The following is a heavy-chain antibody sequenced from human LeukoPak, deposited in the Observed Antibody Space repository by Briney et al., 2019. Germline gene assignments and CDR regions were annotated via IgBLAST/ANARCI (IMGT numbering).Heavy chain of an antibody. Sequence: GGSLRLSGAASGFSVSNKCMSWVRQAPGKGLDWVSVIYTGGDTYYADSVRGRFTISRDNSKNTVNLQMNSLRAEDTALYYCAGGQMFTSGGFDDWGQGTLVTVSS. CDR3: AGGQMFTSGGFDD. J-gene: IGHJ4*02. D-gene: IGHD6-19*01. CDR1: GFSVSNKC. CDR2: IYTGGDT. V-gene: IGHV3-53*01.